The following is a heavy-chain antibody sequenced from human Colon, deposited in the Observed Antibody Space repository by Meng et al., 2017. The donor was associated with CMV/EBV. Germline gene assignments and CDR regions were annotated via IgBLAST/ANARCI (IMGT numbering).Heavy chain of an antibody. D-gene: IGHD2-15*01. CDR1: GFTFPNAA. CDR3: TTLLRGF. V-gene: IGHV3-15*01. CDR2: IKSKIDGGKI. Sequence: LSCAASGFTFPNAAMTWVRPASGKGLEWIGRIKSKIDGGKIDYAAPVRGRFAISRDDSKATVYLQIDTLEIEDTGMYYCTTLLRGFWGQGTLVTVSS. J-gene: IGHJ4*02.